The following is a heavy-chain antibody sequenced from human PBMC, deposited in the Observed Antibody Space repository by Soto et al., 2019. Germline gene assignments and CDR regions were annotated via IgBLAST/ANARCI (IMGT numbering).Heavy chain of an antibody. J-gene: IGHJ6*02. Sequence: SETLSLTCTVSGGSISSYYWSWIRQPPGKGLEWIGYTYYSGSANYNPSLKSRVTISVDTSKNQFSLKLSSVTAADTAVYYCARGKMKQLVNYYYGMDVWGQGTTVTVSS. V-gene: IGHV4-59*01. CDR1: GGSISSYY. D-gene: IGHD6-13*01. CDR3: ARGKMKQLVNYYYGMDV. CDR2: TYYSGSA.